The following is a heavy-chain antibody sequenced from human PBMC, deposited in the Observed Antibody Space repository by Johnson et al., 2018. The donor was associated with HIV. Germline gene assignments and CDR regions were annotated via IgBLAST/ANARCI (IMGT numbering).Heavy chain of an antibody. J-gene: IGHJ3*02. D-gene: IGHD1-1*01. Sequence: QVQLVESGGGVVQPGGSLRLSCAVSGFTFSSYGMHWVRQAPGKGLEWVAVISYDGSNKYYADSVKGRFTISRDNSKNTLYLQMNSLRAEDTAVYYCAKDWYNWNDGGGYDAFDIWGQGTMVTVSS. CDR2: ISYDGSNK. CDR3: AKDWYNWNDGGGYDAFDI. V-gene: IGHV3-30*18. CDR1: GFTFSSYG.